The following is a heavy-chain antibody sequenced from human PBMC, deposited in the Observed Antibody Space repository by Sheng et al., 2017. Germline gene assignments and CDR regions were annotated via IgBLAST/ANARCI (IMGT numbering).Heavy chain of an antibody. CDR3: ARACHSGDIVANYDQGNYFDY. Sequence: QVQLQESGPGLVKPSETLSLTCAVSGYSISSGYYWGWIRQPPGKGLEWIGSIYHSGSTYYNPSLKSRVTISVDTSKNQFSLKLSSVTAADTAVYYCARACHSGDIVANYDQGNYFDYWGQGTLVTVSS. CDR2: IYHSGST. CDR1: GYSISSGYY. D-gene: IGHD5-12*01. V-gene: IGHV4-38-2*01. J-gene: IGHJ4*02.